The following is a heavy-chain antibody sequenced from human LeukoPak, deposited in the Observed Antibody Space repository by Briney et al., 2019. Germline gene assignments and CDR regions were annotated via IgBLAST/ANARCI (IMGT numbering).Heavy chain of an antibody. CDR1: GVSISGYY. J-gene: IGHJ4*02. CDR2: ISTSGST. CDR3: ARARYSSSWDFDY. Sequence: SETLTLTCTVSGVSISGYYWSWVRQPAGKGLEWLGRISTSGSTNYSPSLKSRVTMSIDTSKNQFSLKLSSVTAADTAVYYCARARYSSSWDFDYWGQGTLVTVSS. D-gene: IGHD6-13*01. V-gene: IGHV4-4*07.